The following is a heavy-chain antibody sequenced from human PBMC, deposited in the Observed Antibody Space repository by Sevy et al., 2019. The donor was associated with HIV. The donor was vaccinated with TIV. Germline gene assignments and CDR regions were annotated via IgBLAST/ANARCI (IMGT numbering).Heavy chain of an antibody. J-gene: IGHJ6*03. Sequence: ASVKVSCKASGGTFSSYAISWVRQAPGQGLEWMGGIIPIFGTANYAQKFQGRVTITADKSTSTAHMELSSLRSEDTAVYYCARGLAAAGTQYYYYYYMDVWGKGTTVTVSS. CDR3: ARGLAAAGTQYYYYYYMDV. V-gene: IGHV1-69*06. CDR2: IIPIFGTA. CDR1: GGTFSSYA. D-gene: IGHD6-13*01.